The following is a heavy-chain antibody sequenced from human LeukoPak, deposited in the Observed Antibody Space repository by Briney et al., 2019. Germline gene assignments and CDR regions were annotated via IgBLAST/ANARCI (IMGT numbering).Heavy chain of an antibody. CDR3: ARGRYDILTGVYYFDY. CDR2: IYYSGST. V-gene: IGHV4-59*01. J-gene: IGHJ4*02. CDR1: GGYISSYY. Sequence: KPSETLSLTCSVSGGYISSYYWSWIRQPPGKGLEWIGYIYYSGSTNYNSSLKSRVTISVDTSKNQFSLKLSSVTAADTAVYYCARGRYDILTGVYYFDYWGQGTLVTVSS. D-gene: IGHD3-9*01.